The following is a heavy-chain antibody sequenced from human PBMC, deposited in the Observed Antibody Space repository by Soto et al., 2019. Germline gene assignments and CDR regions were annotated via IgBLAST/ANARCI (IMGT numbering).Heavy chain of an antibody. J-gene: IGHJ4*02. CDR2: ISGSGGST. Sequence: EVQLLESGGGVVQPGGSLRLSCAASGFTFSSYAMSWVRQAPWKRLEWVSAISGSGGSTYYADSVKGRFTISRDNSKNTLYLQMNSLRAEDTAVYYCAKGGAVAGPYYFDYWGQGTLVIVSS. CDR1: GFTFSSYA. V-gene: IGHV3-23*01. CDR3: AKGGAVAGPYYFDY. D-gene: IGHD6-19*01.